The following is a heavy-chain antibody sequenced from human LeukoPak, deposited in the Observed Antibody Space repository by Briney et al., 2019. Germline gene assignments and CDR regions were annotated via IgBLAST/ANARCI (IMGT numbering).Heavy chain of an antibody. Sequence: ASVKVSCKASGYTFTSYGISWVRQAPGQGLEWMGWISAYNGNTNYAQKLQGRVTVTTDTSTSTAYMELRSLRSDDTAVYYCARDRVVPFSDYYYGMDVWGQGTTVTVSS. CDR2: ISAYNGNT. J-gene: IGHJ6*02. CDR3: ARDRVVPFSDYYYGMDV. CDR1: GYTFTSYG. D-gene: IGHD2-2*01. V-gene: IGHV1-18*01.